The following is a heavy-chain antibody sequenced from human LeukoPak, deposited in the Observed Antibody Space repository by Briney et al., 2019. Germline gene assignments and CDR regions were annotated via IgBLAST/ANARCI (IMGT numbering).Heavy chain of an antibody. CDR1: GGSFSGYY. CDR2: INHSGST. Sequence: SEILSLTCAVYGGSFSGYYWSWIRQPPGKGLEWIGEINHSGSTNYNPSLKSRVTISVDTSKNQFSLKLSSVTAADAAVYYCARAYSSSWYVGYYFDYWGQGTLVTVSS. CDR3: ARAYSSSWYVGYYFDY. J-gene: IGHJ4*02. D-gene: IGHD6-13*01. V-gene: IGHV4-34*01.